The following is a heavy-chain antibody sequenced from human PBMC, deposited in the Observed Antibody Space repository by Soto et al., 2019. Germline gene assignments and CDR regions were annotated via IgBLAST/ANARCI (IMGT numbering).Heavy chain of an antibody. CDR1: NASISSRKW. CDR2: IYHSGSI. V-gene: IGHV4-4*02. D-gene: IGHD3-10*01. CDR3: ASKFGELLADAFDI. Sequence: SETLSLTCTVSNASISSRKWCTSVRQTPGKGLEWIGEIYHSGSINHNPSLKSRVTMSVDKSNNQFSLKMTSVTAADTAVYYCASKFGELLADAFDIWGQGTVVT. J-gene: IGHJ3*02.